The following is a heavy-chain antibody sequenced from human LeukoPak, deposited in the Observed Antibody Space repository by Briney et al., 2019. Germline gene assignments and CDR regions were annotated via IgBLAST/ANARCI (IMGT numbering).Heavy chain of an antibody. CDR1: GFTFSSYS. V-gene: IGHV3-21*01. CDR3: ARDRPYCSSTSCYTTPGIFDY. D-gene: IGHD2-2*02. CDR2: IRSSSSFI. Sequence: GGALRLSCAASGFTFSSYSMKWGRPGPGEGVGGGSSIRSSSSFIYYADSVKGRFTISRDNAKNSLYLQMNSLRAEDTAVYYCARDRPYCSSTSCYTTPGIFDYWGQGTLVTVSS. J-gene: IGHJ4*02.